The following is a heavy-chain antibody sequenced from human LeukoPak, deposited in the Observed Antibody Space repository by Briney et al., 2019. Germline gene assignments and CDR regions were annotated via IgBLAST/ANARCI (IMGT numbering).Heavy chain of an antibody. CDR2: INHSGST. D-gene: IGHD3-10*01. V-gene: IGHV4-34*01. J-gene: IGHJ4*02. CDR1: GGSFSGYY. CDR3: ASKYYGSGVIN. Sequence: PSETLSLTCAVYGGSFSGYYWSWIRQPPGKGLEWIGEINHSGSTNYNPSLKSRVTISVDTSKNQFSLKLSSVTAADTAVYYCASKYYGSGVINRGQGTLVTVSS.